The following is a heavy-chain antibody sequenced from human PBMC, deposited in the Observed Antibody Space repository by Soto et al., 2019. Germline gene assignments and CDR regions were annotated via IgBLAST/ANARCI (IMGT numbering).Heavy chain of an antibody. V-gene: IGHV4-4*02. CDR2: MFASGSS. CDR3: AREGFDHRPDY. Sequence: QVQLQESGPGLVKPSETLSLTCAVSGASISSPNWWSWYRQSPGKGLELIGEMFASGSSNYNPSLDGRVTISLDTSKNHFSRKLTSLTAADTAIYYCAREGFDHRPDYWGQGIPVSVSS. J-gene: IGHJ4*02. CDR1: GASISSPNW.